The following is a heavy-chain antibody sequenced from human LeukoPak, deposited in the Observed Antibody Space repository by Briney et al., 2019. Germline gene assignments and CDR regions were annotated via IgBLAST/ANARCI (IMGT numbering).Heavy chain of an antibody. CDR3: ARVRSSNYGSGSYSRYYYYGMDV. D-gene: IGHD3-10*01. V-gene: IGHV4-34*01. CDR1: GGSFSGYY. J-gene: IGHJ6*02. CDR2: INHSGST. Sequence: SETLSLTCAVYGGSFSGYYWSWIRQPPGKGLEWIGEINHSGSTNYNPSLKSRVTISVDTSKNQFSLKLSSVTAADTAVYYCARVRSSNYGSGSYSRYYYYGMDVWGQGTTVTVSS.